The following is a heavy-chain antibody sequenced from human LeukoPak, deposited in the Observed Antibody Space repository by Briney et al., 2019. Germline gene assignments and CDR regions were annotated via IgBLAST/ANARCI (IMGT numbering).Heavy chain of an antibody. CDR1: GFTFTDY. CDR2: FRNTDFPI. Sequence: GGSLRLSCATASGFTFTDYISWIRQAPGKGLEGVSYFRNTDFPIYYADSVKGRFTMSRDNAKDSVYLQMNSLRAEDTAVYFCASWDGPSAALGVWGQGTTVTVSS. CDR3: ASWDGPSAALGV. D-gene: IGHD6-25*01. V-gene: IGHV3-11*01. J-gene: IGHJ6*02.